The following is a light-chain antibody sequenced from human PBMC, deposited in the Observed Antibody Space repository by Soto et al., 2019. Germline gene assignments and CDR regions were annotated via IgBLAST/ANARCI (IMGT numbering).Light chain of an antibody. CDR1: SGDVGAYDF. CDR3: ASFTNTYSYV. Sequence: QSALTQPASVSVSPGQSITISCTGTSGDVGAYDFVSWYQQHPGKAPRLMIYNVNNRPAGASNRFSGSKSGSTASLTISTLQAEDEADYYCASFTNTYSYVFGAGTKVTVL. J-gene: IGLJ1*01. V-gene: IGLV2-14*01. CDR2: NVN.